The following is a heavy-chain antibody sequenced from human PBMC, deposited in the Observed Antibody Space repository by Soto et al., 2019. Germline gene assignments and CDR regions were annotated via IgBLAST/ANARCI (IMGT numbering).Heavy chain of an antibody. Sequence: QVQLVESGGGVVQPGRSLRLSCAASGFTFSSSVMHWVRQAPGKGLEWVAVISYDASNKFYADSVQGRFTISRDNSKNTLYLQMTSLRAEDTAVYYCAAGAMGYFDYWGQGTLVTVSS. J-gene: IGHJ4*02. CDR2: ISYDASNK. CDR3: AAGAMGYFDY. V-gene: IGHV3-30*03. D-gene: IGHD1-26*01. CDR1: GFTFSSSV.